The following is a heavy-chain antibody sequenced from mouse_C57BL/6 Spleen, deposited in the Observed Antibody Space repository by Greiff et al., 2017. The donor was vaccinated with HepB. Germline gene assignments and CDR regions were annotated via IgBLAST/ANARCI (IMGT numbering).Heavy chain of an antibody. J-gene: IGHJ2*01. D-gene: IGHD2-1*01. CDR2: IDPENGDT. CDR3: TTGGNYVRDFDY. V-gene: IGHV14-4*01. Sequence: VQLQQSGAELVRPGASVKLSCTASGFNIKDDYMHWVKQRPEQGLEWIGRIDPENGDTEYASKFQGKATITADTSSNTAYLQLSSLTSEDTAVYYCTTGGNYVRDFDYWGQGTTLTVSS. CDR1: GFNIKDDY.